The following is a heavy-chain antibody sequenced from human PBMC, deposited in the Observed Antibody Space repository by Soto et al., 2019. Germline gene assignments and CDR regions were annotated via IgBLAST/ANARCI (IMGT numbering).Heavy chain of an antibody. CDR2: ISYDGSNK. V-gene: IGHV3-30*18. D-gene: IGHD2-8*01. CDR1: GFTFSSYG. CDR3: AKSETVVLRGPLDY. Sequence: GGSLRLSCAASGFTFSSYGMHWVRQAPGKGLEWVAVISYDGSNKYYADSVKGRFTISRDNSKNTLYLQMNSLRAEDTAVYYWAKSETVVLRGPLDYWGKGTRVTVS. J-gene: IGHJ4*02.